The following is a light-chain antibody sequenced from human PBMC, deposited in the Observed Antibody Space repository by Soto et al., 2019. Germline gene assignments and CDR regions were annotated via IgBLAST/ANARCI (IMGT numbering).Light chain of an antibody. CDR2: RNN. CDR1: SSHIGSNY. Sequence: QSVLTQPPSASGTPGQRVTISCSGSSSHIGSNYVYWYQQLPGTAPKLLIYRNNQRPSGVPDRFSGSKSGTSASLAISGLRSEDVADYYCAAWDDSLSGPEFGGGTKVTVL. V-gene: IGLV1-47*01. CDR3: AAWDDSLSGPE. J-gene: IGLJ2*01.